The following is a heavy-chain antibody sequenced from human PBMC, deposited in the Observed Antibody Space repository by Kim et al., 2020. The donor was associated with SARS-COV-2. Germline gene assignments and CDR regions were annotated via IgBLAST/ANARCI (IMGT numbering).Heavy chain of an antibody. CDR1: GGSFSGYY. V-gene: IGHV4-34*01. D-gene: IGHD3-3*01. J-gene: IGHJ6*02. CDR2: INHSGST. Sequence: SETLSLTCAVYGGSFSGYYWSWIRQPPGKGLEWIGEINHSGSTNYNPSLKSRVTISVDTSKNQFSLKLSSVTAADTAVYYCARLAFWSGYSYYYYGMDVWGQGTTVTVSS. CDR3: ARLAFWSGYSYYYYGMDV.